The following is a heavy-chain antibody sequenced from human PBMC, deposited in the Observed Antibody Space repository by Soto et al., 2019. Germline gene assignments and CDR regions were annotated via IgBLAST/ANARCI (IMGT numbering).Heavy chain of an antibody. Sequence: SQTLSLTCAISGDSVSSNSAAWNWIRQSPSRGLEWLGRTYYRSKWYNDYAVSVKSRITINPDTSKNQFSLQLNSVTPEDTAVYYCARVRSRGIAAIKRSYYYYGMDVWGQGTTVTVSS. CDR3: ARVRSRGIAAIKRSYYYYGMDV. D-gene: IGHD6-13*01. CDR1: GDSVSSNSAA. CDR2: TYYRSKWYN. V-gene: IGHV6-1*01. J-gene: IGHJ6*02.